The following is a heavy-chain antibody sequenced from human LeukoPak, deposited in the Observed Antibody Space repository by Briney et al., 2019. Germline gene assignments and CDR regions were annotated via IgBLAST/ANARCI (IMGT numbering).Heavy chain of an antibody. Sequence: GGSLRLSCAASGFTFSSYAMHWVRQAPGKGLEWVAVISYDGSNKYYADSVKGRFTISRDSSKNTLYLQMNSLRAEDTAVYYCARDWDVVVATGYFDYWGQGTLVTVSS. D-gene: IGHD2-15*01. CDR2: ISYDGSNK. V-gene: IGHV3-30-3*01. J-gene: IGHJ4*02. CDR3: ARDWDVVVATGYFDY. CDR1: GFTFSSYA.